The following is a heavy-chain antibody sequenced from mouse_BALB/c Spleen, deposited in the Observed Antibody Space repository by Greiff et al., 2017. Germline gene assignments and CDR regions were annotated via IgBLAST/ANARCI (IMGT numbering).Heavy chain of an antibody. V-gene: IGHV1-14*01. CDR1: GYTFTSYV. D-gene: IGHD1-1*01. CDR3: ARIYYYGSTLYAMDY. J-gene: IGHJ4*01. Sequence: EVKVVESGPELVKPGASVKMSCKASGYTFTSYVMHWVKQKPGQGLEWIGYINPYNDGTKYNEKFKGKATLTSDKSSSTAYMELSSLTSEDSAVYYCARIYYYGSTLYAMDYWGQGTSVTVSS. CDR2: INPYNDGT.